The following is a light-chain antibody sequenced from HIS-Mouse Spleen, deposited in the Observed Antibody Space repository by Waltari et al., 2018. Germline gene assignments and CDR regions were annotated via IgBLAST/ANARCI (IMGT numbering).Light chain of an antibody. V-gene: IGLV2-14*03. Sequence: QSALTHPASVSGSPGQSITISCPGTSSDVGGYNSVSWYQQHPGKAPKLMIYDVSNRPSGVSNRFSGSKSGNTASLTISGLQAEDEADYYCSSYTSSSTYVFGTGTKVTVL. CDR1: SSDVGGYNS. CDR3: SSYTSSSTYV. J-gene: IGLJ1*01. CDR2: DVS.